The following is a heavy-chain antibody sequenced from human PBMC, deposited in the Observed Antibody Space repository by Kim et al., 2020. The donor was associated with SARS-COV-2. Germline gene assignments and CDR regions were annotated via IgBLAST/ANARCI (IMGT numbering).Heavy chain of an antibody. V-gene: IGHV3-48*03. Sequence: GGSLRLSCAASGFTFSSYEMNWVRQAPGKGLEWVSYISSSGSTIYYADSVKGRFTISRDNAKNSLYLQMNSLRAEDTAVYYCARDEGYCSSTSCYEVWGFDYWGQGTLVTVSS. CDR3: ARDEGYCSSTSCYEVWGFDY. J-gene: IGHJ4*02. CDR1: GFTFSSYE. D-gene: IGHD2-2*01. CDR2: ISSSGSTI.